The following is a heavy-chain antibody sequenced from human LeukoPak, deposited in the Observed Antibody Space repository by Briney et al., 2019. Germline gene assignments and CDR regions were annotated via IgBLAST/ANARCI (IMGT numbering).Heavy chain of an antibody. CDR1: GFTFDDYG. J-gene: IGHJ3*02. CDR3: ARAADYYDSSGYYLGAFDI. Sequence: SGGSLRLSCAASGFTFDDYGMSWVRHAPGKGLEWVSGINWNGGSTVHADSVKGRFTISRDNAKNSLYLQMNSLRAEDTALYYCARAADYYDSSGYYLGAFDIWGQGTMVTVSS. CDR2: INWNGGST. D-gene: IGHD3-22*01. V-gene: IGHV3-20*04.